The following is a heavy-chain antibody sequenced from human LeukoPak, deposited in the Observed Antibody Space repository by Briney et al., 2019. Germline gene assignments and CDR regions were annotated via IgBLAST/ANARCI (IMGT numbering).Heavy chain of an antibody. D-gene: IGHD3-10*01. CDR1: GGSISSGSYY. V-gene: IGHV4-61*02. J-gene: IGHJ3*02. CDR3: ARNGFGDTMVRGVISDAFDI. CDR2: IYTSGST. Sequence: PSQTLSLTCTVSGGSISSGSYYWSWIRQPAGKGLEWIGRIYTSGSTNYNPSLKSRVTISVDTSKNQFSLKLSSVTAADTAVCYCARNGFGDTMVRGVISDAFDIWGQRTMVTVSS.